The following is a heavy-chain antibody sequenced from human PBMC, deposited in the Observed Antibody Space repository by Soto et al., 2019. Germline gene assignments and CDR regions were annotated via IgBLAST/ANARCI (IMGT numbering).Heavy chain of an antibody. Sequence: PSETLSLTCAVYGGSFSGYYWSWIRQPPGKGLEWIGEIKHSGSTNYNPSLKSRVTISVDTSKNQFSLKLSSVTAADTAVYYCARGIGYCSGGSCYDGGWFDPWGQGTLVTVSS. CDR3: ARGIGYCSGGSCYDGGWFDP. V-gene: IGHV4-34*01. J-gene: IGHJ5*02. CDR2: IKHSGST. D-gene: IGHD2-15*01. CDR1: GGSFSGYY.